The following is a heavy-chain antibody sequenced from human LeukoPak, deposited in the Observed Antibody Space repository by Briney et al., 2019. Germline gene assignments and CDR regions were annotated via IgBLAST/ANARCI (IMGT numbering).Heavy chain of an antibody. CDR3: AXXQHXYXXXXXCDY. D-gene: IGHD3-22*01. Sequence: XAXGXTFTSHGISWVRQAPGQGLEWMGWISAYNGNTNYAQKLQGRVTMTTDTSTSTAYMELRSLRSDDTAVDYFAXXQHXYXXXXXCDYXXXGXLVTVSS. CDR1: GXTFTSHG. CDR2: ISAYNGNT. J-gene: IGHJ4*01. V-gene: IGHV1-18*01.